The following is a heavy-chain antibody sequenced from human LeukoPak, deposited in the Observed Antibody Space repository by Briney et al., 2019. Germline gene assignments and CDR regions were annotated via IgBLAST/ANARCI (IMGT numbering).Heavy chain of an antibody. V-gene: IGHV4-59*08. CDR1: GGSISSYY. CDR3: ARHNDYYVVGGMDV. D-gene: IGHD3-10*02. CDR2: IYYSGST. J-gene: IGHJ6*02. Sequence: SETLSLTCTVSGGSISSYYWSWIRQPPGKGLEWIGYIYYSGSTNNNPSLKSRVTISVDTSKNQFSLKLSSVTAADTAVYYCARHNDYYVVGGMDVWGQGTTVTVSS.